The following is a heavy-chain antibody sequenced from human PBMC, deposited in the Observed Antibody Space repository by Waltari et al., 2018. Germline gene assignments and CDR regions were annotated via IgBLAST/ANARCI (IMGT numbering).Heavy chain of an antibody. CDR3: AKDLLTGIVGASPY. CDR1: GFTFSSYA. D-gene: IGHD1-26*01. Sequence: EVQLLESGGGLVQPGASLRLSCAASGFTFSSYALSWVLQAPGKGLEWVSVIYSGGSTYYADAVKGRFTISRDNSKNTLYLQMNSLRAEDTAVYYCAKDLLTGIVGASPYWGQGTLVTVSS. J-gene: IGHJ4*02. CDR2: IYSGGST. V-gene: IGHV3-23*03.